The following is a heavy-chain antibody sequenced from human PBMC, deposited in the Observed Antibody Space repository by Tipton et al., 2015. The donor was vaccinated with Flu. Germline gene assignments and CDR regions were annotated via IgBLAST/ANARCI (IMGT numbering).Heavy chain of an antibody. CDR3: VRDRVVCGGGDRYESFDY. J-gene: IGHJ4*02. CDR2: IYGTENT. V-gene: IGHV4-4*07. D-gene: IGHD2-21*02. CDR1: GDTISGNY. Sequence: TLSLTCNVSGDTISGNYWSWIRQPVGQGLEWIGRIYGTENTAYNPSLKSRVTVSGDTSKNQISLRMTSVTAADTAVYYCVRDRVVCGGGDRYESFDYWGQGTEVTVSS.